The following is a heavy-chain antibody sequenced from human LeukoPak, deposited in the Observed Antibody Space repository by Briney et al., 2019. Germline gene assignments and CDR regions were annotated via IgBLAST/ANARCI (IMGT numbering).Heavy chain of an antibody. Sequence: PGGSLRLSCAASGFTLSNHWMIWVRQAPGKGLECVANIKQDGIEKYYLDSVKGRFTISRDNAKNSVYLQMNSLRVEDTAVYYCARDLRDGAFAFDIWGQGTMVTVSS. D-gene: IGHD3-10*01. CDR2: IKQDGIEK. CDR1: GFTLSNHW. V-gene: IGHV3-7*01. CDR3: ARDLRDGAFAFDI. J-gene: IGHJ3*02.